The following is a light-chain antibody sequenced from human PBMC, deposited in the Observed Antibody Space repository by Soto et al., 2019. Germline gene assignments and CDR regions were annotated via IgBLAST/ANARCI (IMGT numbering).Light chain of an antibody. CDR3: QQYNNWPYT. V-gene: IGKV3-15*01. Sequence: EIVLTQSPATLSVSPGERATLSCRASQSVSSYLAWYQLKPGQAPRLLIYGASTRATGIPARFSGSGSGTEFTLTISSLQSEDFAVYYCQQYNNWPYTFGQGTQLEIK. CDR1: QSVSSY. J-gene: IGKJ2*01. CDR2: GAS.